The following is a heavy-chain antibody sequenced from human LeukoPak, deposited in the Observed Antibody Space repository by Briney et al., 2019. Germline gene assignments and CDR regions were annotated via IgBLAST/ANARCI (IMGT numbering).Heavy chain of an antibody. Sequence: GGSLRLSCAASGFTFSSYGMHWVRQAPGKGLEWVAVISYDGSNKYYADSVKGRFTISRDNSKNTLYLQMNSLRAEDTAVYYCARDRGRYYMDVWGKGTTVTISS. CDR2: ISYDGSNK. CDR3: ARDRGRYYMDV. J-gene: IGHJ6*03. CDR1: GFTFSSYG. V-gene: IGHV3-30*03. D-gene: IGHD6-25*01.